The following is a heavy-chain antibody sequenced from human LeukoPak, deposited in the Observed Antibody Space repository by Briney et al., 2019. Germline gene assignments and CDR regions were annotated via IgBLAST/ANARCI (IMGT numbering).Heavy chain of an antibody. V-gene: IGHV3-23*01. CDR3: ARDPAWGYDILTGYVY. CDR2: ISGSGGIT. J-gene: IGHJ4*02. D-gene: IGHD3-9*01. Sequence: PGGSLRLSCAASGFTFSSYAMSWARQAPGKGLEWVSAISGSGGITYYADSVKGRFTISRDNAKTSLYLQMNSLRAEDTAVYYCARDPAWGYDILTGYVYWGQGTLVTVSS. CDR1: GFTFSSYA.